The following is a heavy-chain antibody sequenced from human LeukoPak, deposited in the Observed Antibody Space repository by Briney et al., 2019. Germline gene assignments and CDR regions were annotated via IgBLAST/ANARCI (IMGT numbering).Heavy chain of an antibody. D-gene: IGHD3-22*01. CDR3: ARAVGRYYDSSGYYPFDP. CDR1: GFTFSSYW. CDR2: INSDGSST. J-gene: IGHJ5*02. V-gene: IGHV3-74*01. Sequence: PGGSLRLSCAASGFTFSSYWMHWVRQAPGKGLGWVSRINSDGSSTSYADSVKGRFTISRDNAKNTLYLQMNSLRAEDTAVYYCARAVGRYYDSSGYYPFDPWGQGTLVTVSS.